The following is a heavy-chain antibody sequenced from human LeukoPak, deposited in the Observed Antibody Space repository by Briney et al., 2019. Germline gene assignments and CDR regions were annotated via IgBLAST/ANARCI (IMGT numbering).Heavy chain of an antibody. CDR2: THYSGST. V-gene: IGHV4-59*08. J-gene: IGHJ2*01. D-gene: IGHD5-24*01. CDR3: ARQNPRRDGYNRGIYWYFDL. CDR1: GGSISSYY. Sequence: SETLSLTCTVSGGSISSYYWSWLRQPPGKGLEYIGYTHYSGSTNYNPSLKSRVTISLDTSGNQFSLKLSSVTAADTAVYYCARQNPRRDGYNRGIYWYFDLWGRGTLVTVSS.